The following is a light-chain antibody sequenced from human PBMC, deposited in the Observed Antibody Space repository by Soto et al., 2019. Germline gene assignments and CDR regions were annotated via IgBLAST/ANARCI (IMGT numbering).Light chain of an antibody. CDR3: QQYGSSPQT. CDR2: GAS. Sequence: EIELTQSPGTLSLSPGQRATLSCRASQSVSSSYLAWYQQKPGQAPRLLIYGASSRATGIPDRFSGSGSGTDFTLTISRLEPEDFAVYYYQQYGSSPQTFGQGTKVEIK. J-gene: IGKJ1*01. CDR1: QSVSSSY. V-gene: IGKV3-20*01.